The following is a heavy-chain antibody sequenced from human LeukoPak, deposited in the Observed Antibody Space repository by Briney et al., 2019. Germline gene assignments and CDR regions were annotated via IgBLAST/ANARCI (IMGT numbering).Heavy chain of an antibody. Sequence: PSETLSLTCAVYGGSFSGYYWSWIRQPPGKGLEWIGEVNHSGSSKYSPSLKSRVTISVDTSKNQFSLKLSSVTAADMAVYYCARDYGDYKFDYWGQGTLVTVSS. CDR3: ARDYGDYKFDY. D-gene: IGHD4-17*01. CDR2: VNHSGSS. J-gene: IGHJ4*02. V-gene: IGHV4-34*01. CDR1: GGSFSGYY.